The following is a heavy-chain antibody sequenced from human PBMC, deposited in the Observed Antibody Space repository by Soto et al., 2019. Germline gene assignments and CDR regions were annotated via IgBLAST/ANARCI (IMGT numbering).Heavy chain of an antibody. D-gene: IGHD1-1*01. CDR1: GFTFSSYA. J-gene: IGHJ6*02. Sequence: PGGSLRLSCAASGFTFSSYAMSWVRQAPGKGLEWVSAISGSGGSTYYADSVKGRFTISRDNSKNTLYLQMNSLRAEDTAVYYCAKDPTWDPGYCYGMDVWGRRTTVTVSS. V-gene: IGHV3-23*01. CDR3: AKDPTWDPGYCYGMDV. CDR2: ISGSGGST.